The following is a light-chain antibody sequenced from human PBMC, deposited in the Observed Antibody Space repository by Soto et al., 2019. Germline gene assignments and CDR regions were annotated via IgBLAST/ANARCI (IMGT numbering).Light chain of an antibody. Sequence: DIRMTQSPSTLSASVGDRVTITCRASQSINSWLAWYPQKPGKAPKLLLYEASSLESGVPSRFSGSGSGTEFTVTISSLQPADFAAYYCQQYNSYSPTFGQGPKVEIK. CDR1: QSINSW. V-gene: IGKV1-5*03. J-gene: IGKJ1*01. CDR2: EAS. CDR3: QQYNSYSPT.